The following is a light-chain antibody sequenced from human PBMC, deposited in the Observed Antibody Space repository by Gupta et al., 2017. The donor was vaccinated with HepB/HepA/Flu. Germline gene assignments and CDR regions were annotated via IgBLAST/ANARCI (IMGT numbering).Light chain of an antibody. CDR3: QQYDNYLSCT. CDR1: QGISNH. Sequence: AIRKTQCPSSFSASTGDRVTISCRASQGISNHLVWYQQKPGKAPKLLIFDASTLHSGVPSRFSGSGSGTDFTLTISKLQSEDFAAYYCQQYDNYLSCTFGQGTKVEIK. J-gene: IGKJ1*01. V-gene: IGKV1-8*01. CDR2: DAS.